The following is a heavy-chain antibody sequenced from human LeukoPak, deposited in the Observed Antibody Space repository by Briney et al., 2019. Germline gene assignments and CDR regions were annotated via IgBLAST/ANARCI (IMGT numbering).Heavy chain of an antibody. J-gene: IGHJ3*02. CDR1: GGTFSSYA. V-gene: IGHV1-69*13. CDR3: ARDPTEVMTTVTTSWAFDI. Sequence: GASVKVSCKASGGTFSSYAISWVRQAPGQGLEWMGGIIPIFGTANYAQKFQGRVTITADESTSTAYMELSSLRSEDTAVYYCARDPTEVMTTVTTSWAFDIWGQGTMVTVSS. CDR2: IIPIFGTA. D-gene: IGHD4-17*01.